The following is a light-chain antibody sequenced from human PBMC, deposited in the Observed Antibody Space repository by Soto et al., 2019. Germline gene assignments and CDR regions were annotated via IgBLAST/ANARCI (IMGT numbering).Light chain of an antibody. V-gene: IGKV1-39*01. CDR3: QQGYSTPT. Sequence: IQVTQSPSSLSAPVGDRVTITCRAGQSISTSLNWYQQKAGKAPKLLIYGASSLQSGVPSRFSGSGSGTDFTLTISSLQPEDSASYYCQQGYSTPTFGQGTRLEIK. J-gene: IGKJ5*01. CDR2: GAS. CDR1: QSISTS.